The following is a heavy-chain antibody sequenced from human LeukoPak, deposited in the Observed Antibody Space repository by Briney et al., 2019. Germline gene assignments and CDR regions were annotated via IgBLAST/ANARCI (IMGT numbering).Heavy chain of an antibody. J-gene: IGHJ4*02. CDR1: GDSMTSSSYE. CDR2: ISYSGST. Sequence: SKTLSLTCKVSGDSMTSSSYEWAWIRQTPGKGLEWIGTISYSGSTDYNPSLKSRVTISVDTSKNQFSLKLSSVTAADTAVYYCARELSGYSYGYYFDYWGQGTLVTVSS. V-gene: IGHV4-39*02. CDR3: ARELSGYSYGYYFDY. D-gene: IGHD5-18*01.